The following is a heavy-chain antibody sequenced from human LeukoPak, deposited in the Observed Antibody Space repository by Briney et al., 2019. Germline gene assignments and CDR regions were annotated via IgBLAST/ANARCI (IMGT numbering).Heavy chain of an antibody. CDR2: FSGGGDS. CDR1: GFTSGIYA. J-gene: IGHJ4*02. Sequence: GGSLRLSCAVSGFTSGIYAVSWVRQAPGKGLEWVSAFSGGGDSYYADSVKGRFTISRDISTDTLWLQMDSLRTEDTAVYYCAKGPLRGTAAAIDYWGQGTLVTVSS. D-gene: IGHD2-2*01. V-gene: IGHV3-23*01. CDR3: AKGPLRGTAAAIDY.